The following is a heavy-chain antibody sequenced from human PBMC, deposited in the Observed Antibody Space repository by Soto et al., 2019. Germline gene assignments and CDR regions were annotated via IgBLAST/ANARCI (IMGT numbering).Heavy chain of an antibody. CDR3: AREEFGFGEAG. CDR1: GGSISSSNW. Sequence: QVQLQESGPGLVKPSGTLSLTCAVSGGSISSSNWWSWVRQPPGKGLEWIGEIYHRGSTTYNPSLRSRVPISVDKSKNQFSLKLSSVTAADTAVDYCAREEFGFGEAGWGQGTLVTVSS. CDR2: IYHRGST. V-gene: IGHV4-4*02. J-gene: IGHJ4*02. D-gene: IGHD3-10*01.